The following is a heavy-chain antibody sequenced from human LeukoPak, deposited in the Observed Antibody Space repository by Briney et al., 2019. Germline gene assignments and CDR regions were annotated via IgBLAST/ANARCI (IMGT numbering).Heavy chain of an antibody. J-gene: IGHJ4*02. D-gene: IGHD3-22*01. CDR1: GYTFTGYY. V-gene: IGHV1-2*02. CDR3: ARTYFDSSGYCFDY. Sequence: GASVKVSCKASGYTFTGYYMHWVRQAPGQGLEWMGWINPNSGGTNYAQKFQGRVTMTRDTSISTAYMELSRPRSDDTAVYYCARTYFDSSGYCFDYWGQGTLVTVSS. CDR2: INPNSGGT.